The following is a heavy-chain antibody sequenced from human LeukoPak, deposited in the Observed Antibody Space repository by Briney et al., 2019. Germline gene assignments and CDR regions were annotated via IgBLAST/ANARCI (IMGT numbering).Heavy chain of an antibody. CDR2: ISRGSNYI. CDR3: ARGGEQYYYDSSGYYTSDY. V-gene: IGHV3-21*01. Sequence: PGGSLRLSCAASGSTFSSYSMNWVRQAPGKGLEWVSSISRGSNYIYYADSVKGRFTISRDNAKNSLYLQMNSLRAEDTAVYYCARGGEQYYYDSSGYYTSDYWGQGTLVTVSS. J-gene: IGHJ4*02. D-gene: IGHD3-22*01. CDR1: GSTFSSYS.